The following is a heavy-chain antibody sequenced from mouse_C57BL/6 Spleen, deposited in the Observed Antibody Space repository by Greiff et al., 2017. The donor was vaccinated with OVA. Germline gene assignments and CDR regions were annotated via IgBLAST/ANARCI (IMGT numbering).Heavy chain of an antibody. CDR1: GYSITSGYY. Sequence: ESGPGLVKPSQSLSLTCSVTGYSITSGYYWNWIRQFPGNNLEWMGYISYDGSNNYNPSLKNRISITRDTSKNQFFLKLNSVTTEDTATYYCARFSSWGLAWFAYWGQGTLVTVSA. V-gene: IGHV3-6*01. J-gene: IGHJ3*01. CDR3: ARFSSWGLAWFAY. CDR2: ISYDGSN.